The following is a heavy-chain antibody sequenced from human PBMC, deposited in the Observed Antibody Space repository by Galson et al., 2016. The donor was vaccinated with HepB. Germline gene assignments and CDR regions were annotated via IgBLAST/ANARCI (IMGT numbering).Heavy chain of an antibody. V-gene: IGHV3-53*01. CDR1: GFIVSSNY. CDR3: ARGANYGDYVDY. Sequence: SLRLSCAASGFIVSSNYMTWVRQAPGKGLEWVSLIYSGGSTYYANSVKGRFIISRANSKNTLYLQMNSLRAEDTAIYYCARGANYGDYVDYWGQGTLVTVSS. CDR2: IYSGGST. J-gene: IGHJ4*02. D-gene: IGHD4-17*01.